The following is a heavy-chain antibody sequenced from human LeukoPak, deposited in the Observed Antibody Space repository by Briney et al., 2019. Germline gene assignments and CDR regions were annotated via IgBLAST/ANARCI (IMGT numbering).Heavy chain of an antibody. CDR2: IYYSGST. Sequence: SETLSLTCTVSGGSISSYYLSWIRQPPGKGLEWIGYIYYSGSTNYNPSLKSRVTISVDTSKNQFSLKLSSVTAADTAVYYCARLGYCSSTSCRYWYFDLWGRGTLVTVSS. CDR3: ARLGYCSSTSCRYWYFDL. D-gene: IGHD2-2*01. CDR1: GGSISSYY. J-gene: IGHJ2*01. V-gene: IGHV4-59*01.